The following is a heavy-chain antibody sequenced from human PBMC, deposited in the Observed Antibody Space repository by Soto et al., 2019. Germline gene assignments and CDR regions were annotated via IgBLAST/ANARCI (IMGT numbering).Heavy chain of an antibody. J-gene: IGHJ4*02. Sequence: QVQLVESGGGVVQPGRSLRLSCAASGFTFSSYGMHWVRQAPGKGLEWVAVISYDGSNKYYADSVKGRFTSSRDNSKNTLYLQMNSLRAEDTAVYYCAKEDSSSWPLFDYWGQGTLVTVSS. CDR2: ISYDGSNK. D-gene: IGHD6-13*01. CDR1: GFTFSSYG. CDR3: AKEDSSSWPLFDY. V-gene: IGHV3-30*18.